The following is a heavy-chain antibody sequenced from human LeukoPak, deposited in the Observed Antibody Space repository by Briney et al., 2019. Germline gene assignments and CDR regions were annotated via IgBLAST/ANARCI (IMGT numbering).Heavy chain of an antibody. CDR2: IYSGGST. Sequence: PGGSLRLSCAASGFTVSSNYMSWVRQAPGKGLEWVSVIYSGGSTYYADSVKGRFTISRDNSKNTLYLQMNSLRAEDTAVYYCARGDLWLGELLVPFDYWGQGTLVTVSS. D-gene: IGHD3-10*01. V-gene: IGHV3-53*01. J-gene: IGHJ4*02. CDR3: ARGDLWLGELLVPFDY. CDR1: GFTVSSNY.